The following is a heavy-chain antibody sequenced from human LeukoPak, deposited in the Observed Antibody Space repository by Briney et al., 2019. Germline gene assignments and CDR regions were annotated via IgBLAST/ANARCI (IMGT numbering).Heavy chain of an antibody. CDR1: GGSLSSYY. Sequence: SETLSLTCTVSGGSLSSYYWSWMRQPPGKGLEGMAYISDIASINYNPSLKSPVTISLDTSKNQFSLKLSSVPAADTAVYYCAGHHPRNTVDFWGQGTLVTVST. D-gene: IGHD2/OR15-2a*01. J-gene: IGHJ4*02. V-gene: IGHV4-59*08. CDR3: AGHHPRNTVDF. CDR2: ISDIASI.